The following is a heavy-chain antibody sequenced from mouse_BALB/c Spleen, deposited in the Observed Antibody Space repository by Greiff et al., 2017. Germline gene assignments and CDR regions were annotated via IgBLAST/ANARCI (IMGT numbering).Heavy chain of an antibody. J-gene: IGHJ2*01. CDR2: INPGSGGT. CDR1: GYAFTNYL. V-gene: IGHV1-54*01. Sequence: QVQLQQSGAELVRPGTSVKVSCKASGYAFTNYLIEWVKQRPGQGLEWIGVINPGSGGTNYNEKFKGKATLTADKSSSTAYMQLSSLTSDDSAVYYCARRGEYGRDYFDYWGQGTTLTVSA. CDR3: ARRGEYGRDYFDY. D-gene: IGHD2-13*01.